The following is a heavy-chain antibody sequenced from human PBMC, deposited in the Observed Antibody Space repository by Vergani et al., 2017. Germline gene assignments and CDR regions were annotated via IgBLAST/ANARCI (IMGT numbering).Heavy chain of an antibody. D-gene: IGHD3-22*01. CDR1: GLPVSGFAFNTYA. V-gene: IGHV3-7*01. J-gene: IGHJ4*02. Sequence: RLVQSGGGLAHPGGSLRLSCAASGLPVSGFAFNTYAMIWVRQAPGKGLEWVAHISPDGSATSYVDSVKGRFTISRDNSKNTLYLQMNSLRGEDTAVYYCARATTSYYYDAGDYWGQGTLVTVSS. CDR2: ISPDGSAT. CDR3: ARATTSYYYDAGDY.